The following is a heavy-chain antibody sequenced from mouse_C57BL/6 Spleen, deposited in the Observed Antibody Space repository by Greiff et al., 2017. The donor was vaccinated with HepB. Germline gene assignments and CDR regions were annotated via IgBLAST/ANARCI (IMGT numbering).Heavy chain of an antibody. D-gene: IGHD2-5*01. V-gene: IGHV1-80*01. CDR2: IYPGDGDT. CDR1: GYAFSSYW. CDR3: ARPPSYYSNTGYFDV. J-gene: IGHJ1*03. Sequence: QVQLQQSGAELVKPGASVKISCKASGYAFSSYWMNWVKQRPGKGLEWIGQIYPGDGDTNYNGKFKGKATLTADKSSSTAYMQLSSLTSEDSAVYFCARPPSYYSNTGYFDVWGTGTTVTVSS.